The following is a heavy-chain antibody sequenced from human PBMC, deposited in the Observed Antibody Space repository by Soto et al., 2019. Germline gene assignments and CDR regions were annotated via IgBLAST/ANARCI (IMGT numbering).Heavy chain of an antibody. Sequence: GGSLRLSCAASGFTFSSYGMHWVRQAPGKGLEWVAVISYDGSNKYYADSVKGRFTISRDNSKNTLYLQMNSLRAEDTAVYYCAKDYYDSSGYYPTAFDYRRQGTLVTVSS. CDR3: AKDYYDSSGYYPTAFDY. CDR1: GFTFSSYG. V-gene: IGHV3-30*18. D-gene: IGHD3-22*01. CDR2: ISYDGSNK. J-gene: IGHJ4*02.